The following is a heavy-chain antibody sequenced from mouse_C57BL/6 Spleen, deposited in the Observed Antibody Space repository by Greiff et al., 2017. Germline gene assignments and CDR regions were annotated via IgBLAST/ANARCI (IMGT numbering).Heavy chain of an antibody. CDR2: IDPSDSYT. CDR3: ASPYFDV. CDR1: GYTFTSYW. Sequence: QVQLQQPGAELVMPGASVQLSCKASGYTFTSYWMHWVKQRPGQGLEWIGEIDPSDSYTNYNQKFKGKSTLTVDKSSSTAYMQLSGLTSEDSAVYYCASPYFDVWGTGTTVTVSS. V-gene: IGHV1-69*01. J-gene: IGHJ1*03.